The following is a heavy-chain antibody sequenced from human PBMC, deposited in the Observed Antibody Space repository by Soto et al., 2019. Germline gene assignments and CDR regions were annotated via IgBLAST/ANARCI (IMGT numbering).Heavy chain of an antibody. CDR2: IHPPGTT. V-gene: IGHV4-34*01. Sequence: QVQLQQWGAGLLKPSETLSLTCAVYGGSFSDFHWSWIRQPPGKGLEWIGEIHPPGTTNYNPSLRSRVTMSVDTSQNQCSLKMTSVTAADTAVYYCARTHYSMDVWEKGTTVTVSS. CDR3: ARTHYSMDV. CDR1: GGSFSDFH. J-gene: IGHJ6*03.